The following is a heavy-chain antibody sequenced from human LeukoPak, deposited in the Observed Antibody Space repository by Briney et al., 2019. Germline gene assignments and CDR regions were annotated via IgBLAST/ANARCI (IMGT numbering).Heavy chain of an antibody. D-gene: IGHD3-22*01. Sequence: PGGSLRLSCAASGFTFSSYGMHWVRQAPGKGLEWVAFIRYDGSNKYYADSVKGRFTISRDNSKNTLYLQMNSLRAEDTAVYYCAKDSSNFYYYYDSSGCFDYWGQGTLVTVSS. V-gene: IGHV3-30*02. CDR3: AKDSSNFYYYYDSSGCFDY. CDR2: IRYDGSNK. J-gene: IGHJ4*02. CDR1: GFTFSSYG.